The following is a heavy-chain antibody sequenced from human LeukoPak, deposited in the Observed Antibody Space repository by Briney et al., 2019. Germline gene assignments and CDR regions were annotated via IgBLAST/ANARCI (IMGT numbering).Heavy chain of an antibody. CDR3: AKAPRPISSWYYSDY. V-gene: IGHV3-9*01. J-gene: IGHJ4*02. CDR1: GFTFDDYA. D-gene: IGHD6-13*01. Sequence: GGSLRLSCAASGFTFDDYAMHWVRQAPGKGLEWVSGISWNSGSIGYADSVKGRFTISRDNAKNSLYLQMNSLRAEDTALYYCAKAPRPISSWYYSDYWGQGTLVTVSS. CDR2: ISWNSGSI.